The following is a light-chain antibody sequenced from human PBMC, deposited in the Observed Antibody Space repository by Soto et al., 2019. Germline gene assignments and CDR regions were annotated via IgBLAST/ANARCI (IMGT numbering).Light chain of an antibody. J-gene: IGKJ5*01. CDR1: QSVSLSS. V-gene: IGKV3-20*01. CDR3: QQNGSSPPVT. Sequence: ESVLTQSPGTLSLSPGARATLSCRASQSVSLSSLAWDQQKLGQAPRLIIYGASGRATGIPDRFSGSGSGKDFTLTISRLEPEEFAVYYCQQNGSSPPVTFGQGTLLEIK. CDR2: GAS.